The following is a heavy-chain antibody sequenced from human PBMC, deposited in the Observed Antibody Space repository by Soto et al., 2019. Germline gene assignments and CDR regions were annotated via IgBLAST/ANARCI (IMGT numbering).Heavy chain of an antibody. CDR1: GFSFEDYA. Sequence: EVQLVESGGGLVQPGRSLRLSCAASGFSFEDYAMHWFRQARGKGLEWVSGIAWNSDIIGYADSVKGRFTISRDNGKNSLYLQMNSLRPEDTALYYCAKDHYGSTIYGMDVWGQGTTVIVSS. D-gene: IGHD3-10*01. J-gene: IGHJ6*02. CDR2: IAWNSDII. CDR3: AKDHYGSTIYGMDV. V-gene: IGHV3-9*01.